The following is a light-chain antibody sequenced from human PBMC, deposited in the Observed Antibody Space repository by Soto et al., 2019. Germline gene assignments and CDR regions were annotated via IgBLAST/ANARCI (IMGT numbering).Light chain of an antibody. CDR2: GAS. J-gene: IGKJ5*01. Sequence: EIVMTQSPATLSVSPGERATLSCRASHSVSTSLAWYQQKPGQAPRLLIYGASTRATGIPARFRGSGSGTEFTLTISSLQSEDFAVYYCQQYNNWPPYTFGQGTRLEIK. V-gene: IGKV3-15*01. CDR1: HSVSTS. CDR3: QQYNNWPPYT.